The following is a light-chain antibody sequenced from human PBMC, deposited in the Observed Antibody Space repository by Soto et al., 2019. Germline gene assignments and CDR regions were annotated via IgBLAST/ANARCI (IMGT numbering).Light chain of an antibody. J-gene: IGLJ1*01. CDR1: SSDVGNYNH. CDR2: EVN. CDR3: CSFARSSQFV. V-gene: IGLV2-23*02. Sequence: QSLLTQPASVSGSPGQSVTISCTGTSSDVGNYNHVSWYQQHPGKAPKLMIYEVNKRPSGVSDRFSGSKSGNTASLTISGLQAEDEADYYCCSFARSSQFVFGTGTQLTVL.